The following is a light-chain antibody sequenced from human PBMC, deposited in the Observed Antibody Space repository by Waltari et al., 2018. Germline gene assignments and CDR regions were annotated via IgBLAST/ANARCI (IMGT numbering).Light chain of an antibody. CDR1: SGDIGSYKY. J-gene: IGLJ3*02. CDR3: SSYTTSSTWV. V-gene: IGLV2-14*01. Sequence: QSALTQPASVSGSPGQSITISCTGTSGDIGSYKYVSWYQQYPGKAPKLMISDVRKRPSGVSNRFSGSKSGNTASLTISGLQAEDEADYYCSSYTTSSTWVFGGGTKLTVL. CDR2: DVR.